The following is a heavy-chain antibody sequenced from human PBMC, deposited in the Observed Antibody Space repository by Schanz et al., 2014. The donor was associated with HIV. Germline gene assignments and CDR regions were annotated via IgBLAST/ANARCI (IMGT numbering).Heavy chain of an antibody. J-gene: IGHJ5*01. Sequence: QVQLQQWGAGQLRPPETLALSCAVYGGSFSNYFWTWIRQTPGKGLEWIGEITQSGGIKYNPSLKSRVSMSVDTSKNQFSVRLSSMTAADTAVYYCARGLGRRFCSGGLCHGLRWFDSWGQGTRVTVSS. CDR3: ARGLGRRFCSGGLCHGLRWFDS. D-gene: IGHD2-15*01. CDR1: GGSFSNYF. CDR2: ITQSGGI. V-gene: IGHV4-34*02.